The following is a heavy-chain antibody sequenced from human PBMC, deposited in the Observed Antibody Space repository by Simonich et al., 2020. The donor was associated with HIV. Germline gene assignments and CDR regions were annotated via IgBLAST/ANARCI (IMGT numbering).Heavy chain of an antibody. V-gene: IGHV4-38-2*01. Sequence: QVQLQESGPRLVKPSETLSLTCAVSGYSISSGFYWGWIRQPPGKGLEWIGSLHVGGTSPNPSLRIRVTISVDTSKNQLSLKLTSVTAADTAVYYCARGPAPKWEVQWGPNWFDPWGQGTLVTVSS. CDR1: GYSISSGFY. CDR2: LHVGGT. D-gene: IGHD1-26*01. CDR3: ARGPAPKWEVQWGPNWFDP. J-gene: IGHJ5*02.